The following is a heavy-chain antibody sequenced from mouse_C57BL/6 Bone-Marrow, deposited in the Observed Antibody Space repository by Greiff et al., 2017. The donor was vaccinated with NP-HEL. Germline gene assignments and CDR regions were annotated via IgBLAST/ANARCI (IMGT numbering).Heavy chain of an antibody. CDR1: GFTFSDYG. Sequence: EVHLVESGGGLVQPGGSLKLSCAASGFTFSDYGMAWVRQAPRKGPEWVAFISNLAYSIYYADTVTGRFTISRENAKNTLYLEMSSLRSEDTAMYYCARQEDYYGSMYYFDYWGQGTTLTVSS. CDR3: ARQEDYYGSMYYFDY. V-gene: IGHV5-15*01. D-gene: IGHD1-1*01. J-gene: IGHJ2*01. CDR2: ISNLAYSI.